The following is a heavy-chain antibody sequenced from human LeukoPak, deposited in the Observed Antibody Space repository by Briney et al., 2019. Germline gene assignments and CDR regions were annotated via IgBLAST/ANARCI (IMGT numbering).Heavy chain of an antibody. V-gene: IGHV1-8*01. Sequence: GASVKVSCKASGYTFTSYTMDWVRQAPGQGLEWMGWMNPNSGNTGYAQKFQGRVTMTRNTSISTAYMELNSLTSDDTAVYYCARGSTMIPVYWGQGTLVTVSS. J-gene: IGHJ4*02. D-gene: IGHD3-22*01. CDR1: GYTFTSYT. CDR3: ARGSTMIPVY. CDR2: MNPNSGNT.